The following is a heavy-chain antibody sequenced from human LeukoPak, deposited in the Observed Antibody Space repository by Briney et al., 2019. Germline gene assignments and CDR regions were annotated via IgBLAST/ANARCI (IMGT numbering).Heavy chain of an antibody. V-gene: IGHV3-74*01. CDR2: INSDGSST. CDR3: ARGTSYYTDY. J-gene: IGHJ4*02. D-gene: IGHD2-2*02. Sequence: GGSLRLSCAASGFTFSSYWMHWVRQAPGKGPVWVSRINSDGSSTSYADSVKGRFTISRDNAKNTLYLQMNSLRAEDTAVYYCARGTSYYTDYWGQGTLVTVSS. CDR1: GFTFSSYW.